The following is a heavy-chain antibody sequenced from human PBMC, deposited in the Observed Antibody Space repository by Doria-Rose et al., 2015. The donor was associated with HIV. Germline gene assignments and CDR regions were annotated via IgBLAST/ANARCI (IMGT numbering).Heavy chain of an antibody. Sequence: QLQLQESGPGLVEPSETLSLTCSVSGASVSSRGYYWNWIRQVPGKGLESLGYTYYTGTSDYSPSLKSRLNMAVDTSKNQFSLKLSFVTVADTAVYYCARMGSYRELDYWGQGALVIVSA. J-gene: IGHJ4*02. CDR1: GASVSSRGYY. D-gene: IGHD3-3*01. CDR2: TYYTGTS. V-gene: IGHV4-31*03. CDR3: ARMGSYRELDY.